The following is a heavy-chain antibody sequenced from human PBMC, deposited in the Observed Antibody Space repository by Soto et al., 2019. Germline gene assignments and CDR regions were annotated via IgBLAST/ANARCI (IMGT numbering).Heavy chain of an antibody. CDR3: ARDLTGGNYYDSSGYLFDY. Sequence: PSQTLSLTCAISGDSVSSNSAAWNWIRQSPSRGLEWLGRTYHRSRWYNDYALSVKGRITISPDTSKNQFSLQLNSVTPEDTAVYYCARDLTGGNYYDSSGYLFDYWGQGTLVTVSS. CDR1: GDSVSSNSAA. D-gene: IGHD3-22*01. V-gene: IGHV6-1*01. CDR2: TYHRSRWYN. J-gene: IGHJ4*02.